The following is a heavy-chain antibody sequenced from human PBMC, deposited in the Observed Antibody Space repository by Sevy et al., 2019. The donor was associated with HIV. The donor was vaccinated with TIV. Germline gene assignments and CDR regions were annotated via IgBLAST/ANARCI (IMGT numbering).Heavy chain of an antibody. V-gene: IGHV3-23*01. CDR1: GFSFSSDA. CDR2: ISGSGGRT. J-gene: IGHJ4*02. CDR3: AKKDYGEY. Sequence: GGSLRLYCAASGFSFSSDAMSWVRQTPGKRLEWVSAISGSGGRTFYADSVKGRFSISRDNSKNTLYLQMNNLRAEDTAIYYCAKKDYGEYWGQGTLVTVSS.